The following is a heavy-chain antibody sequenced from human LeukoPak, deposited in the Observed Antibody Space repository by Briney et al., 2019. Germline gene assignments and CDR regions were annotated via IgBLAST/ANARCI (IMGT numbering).Heavy chain of an antibody. Sequence: PSETLSLTCTVSGGSMSSYYWNWIRQPPGKGLEWIGYIYYSGSTNYNPSLKSRVTILVDTSKNQFSLKLSSVTAADTAVYYCARDISASDYGDYLCDYWGQGTLVTVSS. D-gene: IGHD4-17*01. V-gene: IGHV4-59*12. CDR3: ARDISASDYGDYLCDY. CDR1: GGSMSSYY. J-gene: IGHJ4*02. CDR2: IYYSGST.